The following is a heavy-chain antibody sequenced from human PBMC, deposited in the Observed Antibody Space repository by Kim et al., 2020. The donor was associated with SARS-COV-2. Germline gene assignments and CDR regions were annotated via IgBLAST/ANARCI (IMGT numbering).Heavy chain of an antibody. CDR3: ASRYGMDV. CDR1: GGSFSGYY. V-gene: IGHV4-34*01. J-gene: IGHJ6*02. Sequence: SETLSLTCAVYGGSFSGYYWSWIRQPPGKGLEWIGEINHSGSTNYNPSLKSRVTISVDTSKNQFSLKLSSVTAADTAVYYCASRYGMDVWGQGTTVTVSS. CDR2: INHSGST.